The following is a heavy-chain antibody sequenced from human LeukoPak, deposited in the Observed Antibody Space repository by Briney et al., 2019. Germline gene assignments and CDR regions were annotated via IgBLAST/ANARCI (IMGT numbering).Heavy chain of an antibody. J-gene: IGHJ4*02. CDR3: AREGGSLFFDY. CDR2: TSSSGSYI. D-gene: IGHD1-26*01. V-gene: IGHV3-21*01. CDR1: GFTFSSYG. Sequence: GGSLRLSCAASGFTFSSYGMNWVRQAPGKGLEWVSSTSSSGSYIYYANSVQGRFTISRDNAKNSLYLQMNSLRAEDTAVYYCAREGGSLFFDYWGQGTLVTVSS.